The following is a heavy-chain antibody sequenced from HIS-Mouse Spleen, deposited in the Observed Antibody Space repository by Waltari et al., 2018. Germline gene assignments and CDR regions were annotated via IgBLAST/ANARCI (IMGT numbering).Heavy chain of an antibody. Sequence: QLQLQESGPGLVKPSETLSLPCTVSGGSISSSSYYCGGIRQPPGKGLRWIGSIYYGGRTYYNPSLKSRVTISVDTSKNQFSLKLSSVTAADTAVYYCAREIPYSSSWYDWYFELWGRGTLVTVSS. D-gene: IGHD6-13*01. CDR1: GGSISSSSYY. CDR2: IYYGGRT. CDR3: AREIPYSSSWYDWYFEL. J-gene: IGHJ2*01. V-gene: IGHV4-39*07.